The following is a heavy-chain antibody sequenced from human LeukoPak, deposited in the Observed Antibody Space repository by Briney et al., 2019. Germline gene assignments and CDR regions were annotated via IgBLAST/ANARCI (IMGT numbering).Heavy chain of an antibody. Sequence: ASVKVSCKASGYSFIDYYIHWVRQAPGQGLEGMGWINPKSGNTNYAQKFQGRVTMTRDTSITTAYMELSRLKSDDTAVYYCARDQVTDYVALWGQGTMVTVSS. CDR3: ARDQVTDYVAL. CDR2: INPKSGNT. D-gene: IGHD4-17*01. J-gene: IGHJ3*01. CDR1: GYSFIDYY. V-gene: IGHV1-2*02.